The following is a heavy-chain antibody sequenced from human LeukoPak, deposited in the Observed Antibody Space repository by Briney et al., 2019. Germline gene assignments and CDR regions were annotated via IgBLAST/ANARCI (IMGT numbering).Heavy chain of an antibody. CDR3: ARERIAARRAFDY. CDR2: ISYDGSNK. CDR1: GFTFSSYA. J-gene: IGHJ4*02. V-gene: IGHV3-30*04. Sequence: GGSLRLSCAASGFTFSSYAMNWVRQAPGKGLEWVAVISYDGSNKYYADSVKGRFTISRDNSKNTLYLQMNSLRAEDTAVYYCARERIAARRAFDYWGQGTLVTVSS. D-gene: IGHD6-6*01.